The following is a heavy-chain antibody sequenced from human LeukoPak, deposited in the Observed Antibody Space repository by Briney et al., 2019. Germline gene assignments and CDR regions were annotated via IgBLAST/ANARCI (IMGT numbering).Heavy chain of an antibody. CDR3: ARLQDYYYYYGMDV. CDR2: INPNSGGT. V-gene: IGHV1-2*02. Sequence: GASVKVSCKASGYTFTSYYMHWVRQAPGQGLEWMGWINPNSGGTNYAQKFQGRVTMTRDTSISTAYMELSRLRSDDTAVYYCARLQDYYYYYGMDVWGQGTAVTVSS. D-gene: IGHD2-15*01. J-gene: IGHJ6*02. CDR1: GYTFTSYY.